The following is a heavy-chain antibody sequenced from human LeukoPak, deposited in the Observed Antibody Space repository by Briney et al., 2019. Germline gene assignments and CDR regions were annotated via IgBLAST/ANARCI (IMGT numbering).Heavy chain of an antibody. CDR1: GFTFSSYW. V-gene: IGHV3-7*03. Sequence: PGGSLRLSCAASGFTFSSYWMTWVRQAPGKGLEWVANIKEDGSEKYYVDSVKGRFTISRDNAKNSLYLQMNSLRAEDTAVYYCAKSGLNRFDYWGQGTLVTVSS. D-gene: IGHD2-15*01. CDR2: IKEDGSEK. J-gene: IGHJ4*02. CDR3: AKSGLNRFDY.